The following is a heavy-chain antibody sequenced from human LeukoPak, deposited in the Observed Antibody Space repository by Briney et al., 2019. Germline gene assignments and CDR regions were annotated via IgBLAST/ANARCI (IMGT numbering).Heavy chain of an antibody. J-gene: IGHJ4*02. CDR2: IYYSGST. D-gene: IGHD6-19*01. CDR1: GGSISSSSYY. CDR3: AREGAMAGIDY. V-gene: IGHV4-39*07. Sequence: SETLSLTCTVSGGSISSSSYYWGWIRQPPGKGLEWIGSIYYSGSTYYNPSLKSRVTISVDTSKNQFSLKLSSVTAADTAVYYCAREGAMAGIDYWGQGTLVTVSS.